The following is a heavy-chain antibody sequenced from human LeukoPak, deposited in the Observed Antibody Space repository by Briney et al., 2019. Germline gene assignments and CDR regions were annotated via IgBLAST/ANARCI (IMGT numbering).Heavy chain of an antibody. J-gene: IGHJ6*03. CDR3: ARGPAATVTTNYYYYMDV. CDR1: GGSFSGYY. CDR2: INHSGST. Sequence: SETLSLTCAVYGGSFSGYYWSWIRQPPGKGLEWIGEINHSGSTNYNPSLKSRVTISVDTSKNQFSLKLSSVTAADTAVYYCARGPAATVTTNYYYYMDVWGKGTTVTVSS. D-gene: IGHD4-17*01. V-gene: IGHV4-34*01.